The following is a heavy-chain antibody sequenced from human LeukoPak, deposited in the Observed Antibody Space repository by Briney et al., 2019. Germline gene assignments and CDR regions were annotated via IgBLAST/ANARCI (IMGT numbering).Heavy chain of an antibody. J-gene: IGHJ5*02. D-gene: IGHD3-22*01. CDR2: INPNSGGT. V-gene: IGHV1-2*02. Sequence: ASVKVSCKASGYTFTGYYMHWVRQAPGQGLEWMGWINPNSGGTNYAQKLQGRVTITRDTSASTAYMELSSLRSEDTAVYYCAREAVVVSNWFDPWGQGTLVTVSS. CDR1: GYTFTGYY. CDR3: AREAVVVSNWFDP.